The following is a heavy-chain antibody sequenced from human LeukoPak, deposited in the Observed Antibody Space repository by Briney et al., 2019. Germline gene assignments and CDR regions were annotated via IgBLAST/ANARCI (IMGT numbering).Heavy chain of an antibody. Sequence: GGSLRLSCAASGFTFSSYAMSWVRQAPGKGLEWVSAISGSGGSTYYADSVKGRFTISRDNAKNSLYLQMNSLRAEDTAVYYCARGWGTQLWFYYMDVWGKGTTVTVSS. CDR3: ARGWGTQLWFYYMDV. CDR2: ISGSGGST. D-gene: IGHD5-18*01. V-gene: IGHV3-23*01. CDR1: GFTFSSYA. J-gene: IGHJ6*03.